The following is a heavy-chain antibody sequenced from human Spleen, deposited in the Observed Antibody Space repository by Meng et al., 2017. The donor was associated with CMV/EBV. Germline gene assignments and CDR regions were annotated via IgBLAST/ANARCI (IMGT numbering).Heavy chain of an antibody. CDR1: GGSISSYY. J-gene: IGHJ4*02. CDR2: IYYSGST. Sequence: SETLSLTCTVSGGSISSYYWSWIRQPPGKGLEWIGYIYYSGSTNYNLSLKSRVTISVDTSKNQFSLKLSSVTAADTAVYYCARGGSSGGFDYWGQGTLVTVSS. D-gene: IGHD6-6*01. V-gene: IGHV4-59*01. CDR3: ARGGSSGGFDY.